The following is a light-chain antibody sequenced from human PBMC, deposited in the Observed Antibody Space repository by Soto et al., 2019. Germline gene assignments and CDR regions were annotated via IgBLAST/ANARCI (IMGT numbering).Light chain of an antibody. J-gene: IGKJ5*01. CDR1: QTVLDSSNSKDY. Sequence: DILVTQCPDSLAVSLGEGSTSNFNSSQTVLDSSNSKDYLTWYQQKPGHTPKLLIYWASTREFGVPDRFSGSGSGTDFTLTISSLEAEDVAVYYCQQRSNWITFGQGTRLEI. CDR3: QQRSNWIT. CDR2: WAS. V-gene: IGKV4-1*01.